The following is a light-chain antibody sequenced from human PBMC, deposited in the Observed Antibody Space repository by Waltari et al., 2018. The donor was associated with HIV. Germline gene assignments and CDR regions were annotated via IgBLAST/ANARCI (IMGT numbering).Light chain of an antibody. Sequence: EIVFTQSPATLSLSPGARATLSCRDSQSVSSYLAWYQQKPGQAPRLLIYDASNRATGIPARFSGSGSGTDFTLTISSLEPEDFAFYYCQHRSSWPPLTFGGGTKVEIK. CDR1: QSVSSY. CDR2: DAS. CDR3: QHRSSWPPLT. V-gene: IGKV3-11*01. J-gene: IGKJ4*01.